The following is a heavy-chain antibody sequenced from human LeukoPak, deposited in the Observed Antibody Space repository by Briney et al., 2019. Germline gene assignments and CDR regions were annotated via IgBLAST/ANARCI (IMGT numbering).Heavy chain of an antibody. Sequence: AGGSLRLSCAASGFSFSNYAMTWVRQAPGKGLEWVSYISSSSSTIYYADSVKGRFTISRDNAKNSLYLQMDSLRAEDTAVYYCARERFTRRSISRGYGLDYWGQGTLVTVSP. V-gene: IGHV3-48*04. D-gene: IGHD3-16*01. CDR3: ARERFTRRSISRGYGLDY. J-gene: IGHJ4*02. CDR1: GFSFSNYA. CDR2: ISSSSSTI.